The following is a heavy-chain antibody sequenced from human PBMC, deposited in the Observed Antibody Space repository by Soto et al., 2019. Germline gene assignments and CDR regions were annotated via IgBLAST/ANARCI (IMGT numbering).Heavy chain of an antibody. V-gene: IGHV4-39*01. CDR3: ATRWFGESQH. Sequence: QLQLQESGPGLVKPSETLSLTCTVSGGSISSSSYYWGWIRQPPGKGLEWIGSIYYSGSTYYNPSLRSRVTISVDTSKNQFSLKLSSVTAADTAVYYCATRWFGESQHWGQGTLVTVSS. CDR1: GGSISSSSYY. CDR2: IYYSGST. D-gene: IGHD3-10*01. J-gene: IGHJ1*01.